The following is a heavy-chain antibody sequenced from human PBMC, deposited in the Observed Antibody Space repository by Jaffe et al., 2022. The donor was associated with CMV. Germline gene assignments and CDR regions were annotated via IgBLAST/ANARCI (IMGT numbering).Heavy chain of an antibody. D-gene: IGHD6-13*01. CDR1: GFTFSSYA. V-gene: IGHV3-23*01. Sequence: EVQLLESGGGLVQPGGSLRLSCAASGFTFSSYAMSWVRQAPGKGLEWVSAISGSGGSTYYADSVKGRFTISRDNSKNTLYLQMNSLRAEDTAVYYCAKGWGSSSWYDYYYYGMDVWGQGTTVTVSS. CDR2: ISGSGGST. CDR3: AKGWGSSSWYDYYYYGMDV. J-gene: IGHJ6*02.